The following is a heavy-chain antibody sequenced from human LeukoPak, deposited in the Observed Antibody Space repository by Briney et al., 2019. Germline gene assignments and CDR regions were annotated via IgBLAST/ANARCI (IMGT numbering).Heavy chain of an antibody. J-gene: IGHJ3*02. Sequence: GRSLRLCCAASGFTFDDYAMHWVRQAPGKGLEWDSGISWNSGSIGYADSVKGRFAISRDNAKNSLYLQMNSLRAEDMALYYCAKDIRSYHDAFDIWGQGTMVTVSS. CDR3: AKDIRSYHDAFDI. CDR2: ISWNSGSI. D-gene: IGHD2-2*01. V-gene: IGHV3-9*03. CDR1: GFTFDDYA.